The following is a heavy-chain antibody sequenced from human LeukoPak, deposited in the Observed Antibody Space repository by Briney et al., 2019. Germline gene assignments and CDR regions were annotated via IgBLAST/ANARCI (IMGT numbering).Heavy chain of an antibody. V-gene: IGHV1-2*04. CDR2: INPNSGGT. Sequence: ASVKVSFKASGYTFTVYYMHWVRQAPGQGLEWMGWINPNSGGTNYAQKFQGWVTMTRDTSISTAYMELSRLRSDDTAVYYCARDTYSSSYYGMDVWGQGTTVTVSS. J-gene: IGHJ6*02. CDR1: GYTFTVYY. D-gene: IGHD6-13*01. CDR3: ARDTYSSSYYGMDV.